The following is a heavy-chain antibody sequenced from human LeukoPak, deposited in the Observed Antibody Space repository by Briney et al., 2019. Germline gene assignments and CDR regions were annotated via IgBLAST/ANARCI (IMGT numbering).Heavy chain of an antibody. D-gene: IGHD2-2*01. CDR1: GYTFTSYD. CDR3: ARDREGGDCSSTSCSRTRAFDI. V-gene: IGHV1-8*01. CDR2: MNPNSGNT. J-gene: IGHJ3*02. Sequence: ASVKVSCKASGYTFTSYDINWVRQATGQGLEWMGWMNPNSGNTGYAQKFQGRVTITTDESTSTAYMELSSLRSEDTAVYYCARDREGGDCSSTSCSRTRAFDIWGQGTVVTVSS.